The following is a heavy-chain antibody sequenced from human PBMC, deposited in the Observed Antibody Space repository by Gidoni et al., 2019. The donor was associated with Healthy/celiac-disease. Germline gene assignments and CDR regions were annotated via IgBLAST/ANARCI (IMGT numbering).Heavy chain of an antibody. CDR3: ARVRFREPPHYYYGMDV. V-gene: IGHV1-69*01. CDR2: SIPIFGTA. J-gene: IGHJ6*02. CDR1: GGTFSSHA. D-gene: IGHD3-10*01. Sequence: QVKLVQSGAEVKTPGASVKVSCKSSGGTFSSHAISWVRQAPGQGLEWVGGSIPIFGTANYAQKFQCRCTITADESTSTAYMELSSLRSEDTAVYYCARVRFREPPHYYYGMDVWGQGTTVTVSS.